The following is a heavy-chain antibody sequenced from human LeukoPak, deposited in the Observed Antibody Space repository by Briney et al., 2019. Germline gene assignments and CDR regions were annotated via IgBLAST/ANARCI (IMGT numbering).Heavy chain of an antibody. V-gene: IGHV3-21*01. CDR2: ISSSSSYI. J-gene: IGHJ4*02. Sequence: GGSLRPSCAASGFTFSSYSMNWVRQAPGKGLEWVSSISSSSSYIYYADSVKGRFTTSRDNAKNSLYLQMNSLRAEDTAVYYCARAASGSYSCYWGQGTLVTVSS. CDR3: ARAASGSYSCY. CDR1: GFTFSSYS. D-gene: IGHD1-26*01.